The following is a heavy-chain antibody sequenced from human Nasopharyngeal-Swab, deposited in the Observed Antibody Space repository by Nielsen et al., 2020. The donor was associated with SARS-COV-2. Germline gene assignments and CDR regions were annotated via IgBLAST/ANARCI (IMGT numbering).Heavy chain of an antibody. CDR2: INHSGST. J-gene: IGHJ4*02. Sequence: SETLSLTCAVYGGSFSGYYWSWIRQPPGKGLEWIGEINHSGSTNCNPSLKSRVTISVDTSKNQFSLKLSSVTAADTAVYYCARTGAGTTVPTRWGQGTLVTVSS. D-gene: IGHD4-17*01. CDR3: ARTGAGTTVPTR. CDR1: GGSFSGYY. V-gene: IGHV4-34*01.